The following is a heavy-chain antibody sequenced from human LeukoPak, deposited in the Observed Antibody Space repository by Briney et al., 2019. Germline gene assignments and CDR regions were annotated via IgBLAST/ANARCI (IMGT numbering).Heavy chain of an antibody. CDR1: GFTFSSYA. J-gene: IGHJ4*02. CDR3: AKDLLRGIAVAGTFDY. D-gene: IGHD6-19*01. Sequence: GGSLRLSCAASGFTFSSYAMSWVRQAPGKGLEWVSAISGSGGSTYYADSVKGRFTISRDNSKNTLYLQMNSLRAEDTAVYYSAKDLLRGIAVAGTFDYWGQGTLVTVSS. CDR2: ISGSGGST. V-gene: IGHV3-23*01.